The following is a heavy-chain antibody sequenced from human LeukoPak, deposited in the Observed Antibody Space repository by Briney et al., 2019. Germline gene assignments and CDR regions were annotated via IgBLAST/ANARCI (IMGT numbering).Heavy chain of an antibody. CDR1: GFTFSTN. Sequence: GRSLRLSCEASGFTFSTNMHWVRQAPGKGLEWVAVISYDGNNKYYADSVKGRFTISRDNSKNTLFLQMDSLRAEDTAVYYCASAFEYWGQGTPVTVFS. CDR3: ASAFEY. J-gene: IGHJ4*02. CDR2: ISYDGNNK. V-gene: IGHV3-30-3*01.